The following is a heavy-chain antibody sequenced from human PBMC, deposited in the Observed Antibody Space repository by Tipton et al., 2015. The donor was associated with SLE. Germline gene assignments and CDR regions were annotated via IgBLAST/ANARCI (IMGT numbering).Heavy chain of an antibody. CDR2: IYYSGST. CDR1: GVSIGSYY. V-gene: IGHV4-59*08. Sequence: TLSLTCSVSGVSIGSYYWSWIRQPPGKGLEWIGYIYYSGSTYYNPSLKSRVTISVDTSKNQFSLKLSSVTAADTAVYYCARGRYSYGLHLDYWGQGTLVTVSS. J-gene: IGHJ4*02. D-gene: IGHD5-18*01. CDR3: ARGRYSYGLHLDY.